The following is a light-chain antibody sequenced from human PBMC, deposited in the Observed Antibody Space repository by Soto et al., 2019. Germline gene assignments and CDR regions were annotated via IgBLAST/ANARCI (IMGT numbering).Light chain of an antibody. CDR2: AAS. Sequence: AIRMTQSPSSFSASTGDRVTITCRASQGISSYLAWYQQKPGKAPKLLIYAASTLQSGVPSRFSGSGSGTDFTLTISCLQSEDFATYYCQQYYSYPFSTFGGGTKVEIK. CDR1: QGISSY. CDR3: QQYYSYPFST. J-gene: IGKJ4*01. V-gene: IGKV1-8*01.